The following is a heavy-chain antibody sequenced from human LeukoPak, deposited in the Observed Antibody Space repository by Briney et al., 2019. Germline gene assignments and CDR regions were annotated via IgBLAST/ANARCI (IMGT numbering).Heavy chain of an antibody. D-gene: IGHD3-10*01. CDR3: ARGTGLLWFGELLVYGMDV. J-gene: IGHJ6*04. CDR2: IYYSGST. Sequence: SETLSLTCTVSGGSISSYYWSWIRQPPGKGLEWIGYIYYSGSTNYNPSLKSRVTISVDTSKNQFSLKLSSVTAADTAVNYCARGTGLLWFGELLVYGMDVWGKGTTVTVSS. CDR1: GGSISSYY. V-gene: IGHV4-59*01.